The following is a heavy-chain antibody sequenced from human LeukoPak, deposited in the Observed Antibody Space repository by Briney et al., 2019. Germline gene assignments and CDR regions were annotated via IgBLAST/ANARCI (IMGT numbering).Heavy chain of an antibody. D-gene: IGHD3-22*01. CDR2: MWHDGSYK. CDR3: ARVGDYENSGSQPFDY. V-gene: IGHV3-33*08. J-gene: IGHJ4*02. CDR1: GFTFNSYS. Sequence: GGSLRLSCTASGFTFNSYSMTWVRQAPGKGLQWVAVMWHDGSYKYYEDSVKGRFTISRDNAKNTLYLQMNNVRVEDTAVYYCARVGDYENSGSQPFDYWGQGTLVTVSS.